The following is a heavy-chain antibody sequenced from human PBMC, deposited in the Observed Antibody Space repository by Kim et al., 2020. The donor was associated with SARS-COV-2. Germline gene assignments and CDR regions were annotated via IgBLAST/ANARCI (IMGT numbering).Heavy chain of an antibody. V-gene: IGHV3-53*01. CDR3: ARDLWGGGPFDY. CDR2: IYIGGST. J-gene: IGHJ4*02. CDR1: GFTVSSNY. D-gene: IGHD3-16*01. Sequence: GGSLRLSCAASGFTVSSNYMSWVRQAPGKGLEWVSIIYIGGSTFYADSVKGRFTISRDNSKNTLYLQMNSLRAEDTAVYYCARDLWGGGPFDYWGQGTLVTVSS.